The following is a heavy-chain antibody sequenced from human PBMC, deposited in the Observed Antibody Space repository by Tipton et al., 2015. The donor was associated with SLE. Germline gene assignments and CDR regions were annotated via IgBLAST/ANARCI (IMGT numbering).Heavy chain of an antibody. CDR2: IYHRGST. CDR3: ARHYYDSSGYYDDY. J-gene: IGHJ4*02. Sequence: TLSLTCTVSGYSISSGYYWGWIRQPPGKGLEWIGSIYHRGSTYYNPPLKSRVTISVDTSKNQFSLKLSSVTAADTAVYYCARHYYDSSGYYDDYWGQGTLVTVSS. CDR1: GYSISSGYY. D-gene: IGHD3-22*01. V-gene: IGHV4-38-2*02.